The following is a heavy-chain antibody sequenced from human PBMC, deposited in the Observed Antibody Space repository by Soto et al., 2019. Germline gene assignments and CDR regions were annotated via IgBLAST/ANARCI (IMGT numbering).Heavy chain of an antibody. CDR2: IDPVDSYA. CDR3: ARIESIARNWFNP. Sequence: GESLKISCKGSGFSFTNYWISWVRQMPGKGLEWMGNIDPVDSYANYSPSFQGHVTFSVDTSISTAYLQWSSLKASDTAMYFCARIESIARNWFNPWGQGTLVTVSS. CDR1: GFSFTNYW. V-gene: IGHV5-10-1*01. D-gene: IGHD6-13*01. J-gene: IGHJ5*02.